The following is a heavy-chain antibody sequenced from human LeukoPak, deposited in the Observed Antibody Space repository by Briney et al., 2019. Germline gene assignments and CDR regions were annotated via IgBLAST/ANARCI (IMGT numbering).Heavy chain of an antibody. Sequence: PSETLSLTCTVSGGSISNYYWSWIRQPPGKGLEWIGYAHYSGSTNYNPSLESRVTISVDTSNNQFSLRLSSVTAADTAVYYCARVATAGLYWYFDLWGRGTLVTASS. CDR3: ARVATAGLYWYFDL. CDR1: GGSISNYY. CDR2: AHYSGST. J-gene: IGHJ2*01. V-gene: IGHV4-59*08. D-gene: IGHD6-13*01.